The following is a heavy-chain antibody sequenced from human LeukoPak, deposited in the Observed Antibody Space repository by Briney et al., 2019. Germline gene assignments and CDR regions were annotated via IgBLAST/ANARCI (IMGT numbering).Heavy chain of an antibody. CDR3: ARGRAYSSGPGFDY. V-gene: IGHV1-8*01. Sequence: ASVKVSCKASGYTFTSNDINWVRQATGQGLEWMGWMNPNSGNTGYAQKFQGRVTMTRNTSIKTAYMELSSLRSEDTALYYCARGRAYSSGPGFDYWAQGTLVTVSS. CDR1: GYTFTSND. J-gene: IGHJ4*02. D-gene: IGHD3-22*01. CDR2: MNPNSGNT.